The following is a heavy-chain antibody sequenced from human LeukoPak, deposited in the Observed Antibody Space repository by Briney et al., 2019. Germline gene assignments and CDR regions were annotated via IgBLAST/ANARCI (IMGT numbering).Heavy chain of an antibody. CDR1: GGSISSYY. D-gene: IGHD1-14*01. CDR3: AGLIRPGWFDP. Sequence: RPSETLSLTCTVSGGSISSYYWGWIRQPPGKGLEWIANIYYSGSTYYNPSLKSRVTISVDTSKNQFSLKLSSVTAADTAVYYCAGLIRPGWFDPWGQGTLVTVSS. V-gene: IGHV4-39*01. CDR2: IYYSGST. J-gene: IGHJ5*02.